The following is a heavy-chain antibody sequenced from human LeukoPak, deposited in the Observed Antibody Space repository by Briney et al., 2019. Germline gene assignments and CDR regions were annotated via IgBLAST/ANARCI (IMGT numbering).Heavy chain of an antibody. CDR3: ARDLNY. Sequence: PGGSMRLPCSASGFTVNNNYMSWVRQAPGKGLEWVSIIYTGVNKYCADSMKGRFTMSRENSKNTLYLQMNSLRVEDTAVYYCARDLNYWGQGTLVTVSS. CDR1: GFTVNNNY. J-gene: IGHJ4*02. CDR2: IYTGVNK. V-gene: IGHV3-53*01.